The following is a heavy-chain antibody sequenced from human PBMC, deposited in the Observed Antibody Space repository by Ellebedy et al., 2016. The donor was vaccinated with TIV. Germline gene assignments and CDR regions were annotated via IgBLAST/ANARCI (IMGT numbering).Heavy chain of an antibody. CDR1: GASISSYH. D-gene: IGHD3-16*01. CDR3: ARDFAVRNAFDI. Sequence: MPSETLSLTCTVSGASISSYHWSWIRQPPGKGLEWIGPLYNSGNTTYNPSLKSRLTVSVDTSKNQFSLKLSPVTAAETAVYYCARDFAVRNAFDIWGQGTMVTVSS. V-gene: IGHV4-59*01. J-gene: IGHJ3*02. CDR2: LYNSGNT.